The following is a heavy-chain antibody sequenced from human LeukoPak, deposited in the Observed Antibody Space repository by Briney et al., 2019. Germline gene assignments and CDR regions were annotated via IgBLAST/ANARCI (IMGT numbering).Heavy chain of an antibody. J-gene: IGHJ4*02. CDR1: GFTFSSYG. D-gene: IGHD5-12*01. Sequence: GGSLRLSCASSGFTFSSYGMSWVRQAPGKGLEWVANIKQDGSEKYYVDSVKGRFTISRDNAKNSLYLQMNSLRAEDTAVYYCARVTWPHYWGQGTLVTVSS. CDR2: IKQDGSEK. CDR3: ARVTWPHY. V-gene: IGHV3-7*03.